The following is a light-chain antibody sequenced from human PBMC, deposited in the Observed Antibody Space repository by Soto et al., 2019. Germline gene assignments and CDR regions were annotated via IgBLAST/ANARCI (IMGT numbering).Light chain of an antibody. J-gene: IGKJ4*01. V-gene: IGKV3-15*01. CDR3: QQYNNWPPLT. CDR1: ESVSNN. CDR2: GAS. Sequence: EIVMTQSPATLSVSPGERATLSCRASESVSNNLAWYQHKPGQAPRLLIFGASTRASGIPARFSGSGSGTEFTLTISSLQSEDFAVYYCQQYNNWPPLTFSGGTKVEI.